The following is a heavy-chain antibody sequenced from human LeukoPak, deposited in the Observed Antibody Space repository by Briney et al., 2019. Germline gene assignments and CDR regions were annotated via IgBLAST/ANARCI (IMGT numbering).Heavy chain of an antibody. CDR3: ARHFCRGGDCYYMYYFDY. D-gene: IGHD2-21*02. Sequence: LRLSCAASGXTFSSYSMNWVRQPPGKGLEWIASIYYSGSTYYNPSLKSRVTISVDTSKNQFSLKLSSVTAADTAVYYCARHFCRGGDCYYMYYFDYWGQGTLVTVSS. V-gene: IGHV4-39*01. CDR2: IYYSGST. CDR1: GXTFSSYSMN. J-gene: IGHJ4*02.